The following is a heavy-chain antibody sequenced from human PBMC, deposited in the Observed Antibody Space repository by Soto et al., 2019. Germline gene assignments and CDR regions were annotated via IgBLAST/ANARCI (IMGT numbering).Heavy chain of an antibody. D-gene: IGHD6-19*01. J-gene: IGHJ4*02. CDR2: IYGGGPT. V-gene: IGHV3-53*01. CDR3: VQTTGWPGFDF. CDR1: GFAVSSKY. Sequence: EVPLVESGGGLIQPGGSLRLSCAASGFAVSSKYMTWVRQAPGKGLEWVSVIYGGGPTSYAAPVKGRFTISRDTSKNTLYLQMNSLRAEDTAVYYCVQTTGWPGFDFWGQGTLVTVSS.